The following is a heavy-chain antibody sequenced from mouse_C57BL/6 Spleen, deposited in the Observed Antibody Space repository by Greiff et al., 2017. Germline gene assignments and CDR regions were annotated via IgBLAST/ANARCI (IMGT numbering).Heavy chain of an antibody. CDR1: GYTFTSYW. CDR2: IYPGSGST. CDR3: ARITTVVGGWYFDV. V-gene: IGHV1-55*01. Sequence: QVQLQQPGAELVKPGASVKMSCKASGYTFTSYWITWVKQRPGQGLEWIGDIYPGSGSTNYNEKFKSKATLTVDTSSSTAYMQLSSLTSEDSAVYYCARITTVVGGWYFDVWGTGTTLTVSS. J-gene: IGHJ1*03. D-gene: IGHD1-1*01.